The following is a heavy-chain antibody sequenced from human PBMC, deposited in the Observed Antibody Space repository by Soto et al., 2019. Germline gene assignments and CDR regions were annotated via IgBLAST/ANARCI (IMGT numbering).Heavy chain of an antibody. Sequence: KPSETLSLTCTVSGGSISSSSYYWGWIRQPPGKGMEWIGYIYYSGSTNYNPSLKSRVTISVDTSKNQFSLKLSSVTAADTAVYYCARTMVRGVIIPTDYYYYYMDVWGKGTTVTVSS. CDR3: ARTMVRGVIIPTDYYYYYMDV. CDR2: IYYSGST. J-gene: IGHJ6*03. CDR1: GGSISSSSYY. D-gene: IGHD3-10*01. V-gene: IGHV4-61*05.